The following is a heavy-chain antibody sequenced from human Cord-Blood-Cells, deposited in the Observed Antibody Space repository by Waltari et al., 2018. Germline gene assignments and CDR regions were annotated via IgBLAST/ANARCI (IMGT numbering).Heavy chain of an antibody. Sequence: QVQLQQWGAGLLKPSEPLSLTCAVYGGSFSGYYWSWIRQPPGKGLEWIGEINHSGSTNYNPSLKSRVTISVDTSKNQFSLKLSSVTTADTAVYYCARAMTRVAFDIWGQGTMVTVSS. D-gene: IGHD4-17*01. J-gene: IGHJ3*02. CDR2: INHSGST. V-gene: IGHV4-34*01. CDR1: GGSFSGYY. CDR3: ARAMTRVAFDI.